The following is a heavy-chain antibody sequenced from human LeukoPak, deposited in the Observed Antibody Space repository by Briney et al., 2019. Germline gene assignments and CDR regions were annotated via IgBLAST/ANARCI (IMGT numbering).Heavy chain of an antibody. CDR1: GFTFSSYS. V-gene: IGHV3-21*01. D-gene: IGHD3-9*01. CDR3: ARDYENLTGSKTRFHY. CDR2: ISSSSSYI. Sequence: GGSLRLSCAASGFTFSSYSMNWVRQAPGKGLEWVSCISSSSSYIYYANSVKGRFTISRDNAKSSLYLQMYSLRAEDTAVYYCARDYENLTGSKTRFHYWGQGTLVTVSS. J-gene: IGHJ4*02.